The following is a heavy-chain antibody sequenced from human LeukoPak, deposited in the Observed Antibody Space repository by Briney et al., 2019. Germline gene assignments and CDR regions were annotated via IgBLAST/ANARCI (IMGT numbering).Heavy chain of an antibody. D-gene: IGHD2-21*01. CDR3: VKGIASQDLFSRGD. CDR2: ISDSGGRT. Sequence: GGSLRLSCAASGFTFSSYSMSWVRQAPGKGLEGVAGISDSGGRTCYADSVKGRFTISRDNSKNTVYLQMNSLRADDTAVYYCVKGIASQDLFSRGDWGQGTLVTVSS. J-gene: IGHJ4*02. CDR1: GFTFSSYS. V-gene: IGHV3-23*01.